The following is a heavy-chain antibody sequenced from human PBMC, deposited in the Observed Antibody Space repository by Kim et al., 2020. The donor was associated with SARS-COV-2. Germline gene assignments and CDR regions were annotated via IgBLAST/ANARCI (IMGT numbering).Heavy chain of an antibody. J-gene: IGHJ6*02. Sequence: GGSLRLSCAASGFTFSIYDMHWVRQAPGKGLEWVAVISYDGRNKYYADTVKGRFTISRDNSKNTLYLQMNSLRAEDTAVYYCAKGDRIAGVVSFYYYYGMDVWGHGTTVTVSS. CDR1: GFTFSIYD. CDR3: AKGDRIAGVVSFYYYYGMDV. V-gene: IGHV3-30*18. CDR2: ISYDGRNK. D-gene: IGHD6-13*01.